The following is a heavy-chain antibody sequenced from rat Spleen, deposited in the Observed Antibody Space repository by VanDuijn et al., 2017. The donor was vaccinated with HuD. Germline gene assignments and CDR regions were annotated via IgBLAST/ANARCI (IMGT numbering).Heavy chain of an antibody. D-gene: IGHD4-3*01. CDR3: ARRQFGGLRNWFAY. CDR1: GFTFSNHD. Sequence: EVHLVESGGGLVQPGRSLKLSCAASGFTFSNHDMAWVRQAPTKGLEWLASISPSGDSTYYRDSVKGRLTVSRDDAERILYLQMDSLRSEDTATYYWARRQFGGLRNWFAYWGQGTLVTVSS. V-gene: IGHV5-25*01. J-gene: IGHJ3*01. CDR2: ISPSGDST.